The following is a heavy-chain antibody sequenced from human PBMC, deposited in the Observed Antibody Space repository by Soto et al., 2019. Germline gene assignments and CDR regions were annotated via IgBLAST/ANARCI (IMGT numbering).Heavy chain of an antibody. J-gene: IGHJ6*02. CDR1: GYSFSSYW. V-gene: IGHV5-51*01. CDR3: SRPRVSGVSCMDV. Sequence: GESLKISGKGSGYSFSSYWIGWVRQMPGKGLEWMGISYPGDSDTRYSPSFHGHVTISADKSISTAYLPWSRLKAWDEDMYYCSRPRVSGVSCMDVWGQGTPVTVSS. D-gene: IGHD3-3*01. CDR2: SYPGDSDT.